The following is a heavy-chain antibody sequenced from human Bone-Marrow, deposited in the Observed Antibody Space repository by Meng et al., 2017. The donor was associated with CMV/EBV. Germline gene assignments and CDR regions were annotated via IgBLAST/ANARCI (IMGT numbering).Heavy chain of an antibody. CDR1: GGSFSSYY. J-gene: IGHJ6*02. V-gene: IGHV4-59*01. Sequence: LSCAVYGGSFSSYYWSWIRQPPGKGLEWIGYIYYSGSTNYNPSLKSRVTISVDTSKNQFSLKLSSVTAADTAVYYCARRRVYYYGMDVWGQGTTVTVSS. CDR2: IYYSGST. CDR3: ARRRVYYYGMDV.